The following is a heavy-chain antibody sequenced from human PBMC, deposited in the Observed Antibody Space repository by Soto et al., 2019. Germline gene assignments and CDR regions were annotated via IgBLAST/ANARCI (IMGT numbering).Heavy chain of an antibody. CDR2: INSDGSST. V-gene: IGHV3-74*01. CDR1: GFTFSSYW. CDR3: VRTSMVVAAATREAS. D-gene: IGHD2-15*01. J-gene: IGHJ5*02. Sequence: EVQLVESGGGLVQPGGSLRLSCAASGFTFSSYWMHWVRQAPGKGLVWVSRINSDGSSTSYADSVKGRFTISIDNAKNTLYLQMNRLRAEDRAVYYCVRTSMVVAAATREASWGQGTLVTVSS.